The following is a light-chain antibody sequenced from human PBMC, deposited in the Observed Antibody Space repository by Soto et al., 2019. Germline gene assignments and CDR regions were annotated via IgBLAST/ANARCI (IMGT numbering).Light chain of an antibody. V-gene: IGKV3D-15*01. Sequence: IVLTQSPATLSVSPGERDTISCVASQSVSSNLAWHQQRPGQAPRLLSDGASTRATGVKARVSGGGSGTECTRTSTSLQSEDVAVYWCQQYHNWTLTFGPGTRLEIK. J-gene: IGKJ5*01. CDR3: QQYHNWTLT. CDR1: QSVSSN. CDR2: GAS.